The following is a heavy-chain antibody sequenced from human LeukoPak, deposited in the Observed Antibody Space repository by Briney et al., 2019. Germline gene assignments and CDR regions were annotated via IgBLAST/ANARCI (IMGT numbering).Heavy chain of an antibody. Sequence: PGGSLRLSCAASGFTFSDSYMSWIRQAPGKGLEWVSYISRSVTYTHYAGSVKGRFTISRDNSKNTLYLQMNSLRAEDTAVYYCAKEVGFGELLRYNWFDPWGQGTLVTVSS. V-gene: IGHV3-11*05. J-gene: IGHJ5*02. CDR2: ISRSVTYT. CDR1: GFTFSDSY. D-gene: IGHD3-10*01. CDR3: AKEVGFGELLRYNWFDP.